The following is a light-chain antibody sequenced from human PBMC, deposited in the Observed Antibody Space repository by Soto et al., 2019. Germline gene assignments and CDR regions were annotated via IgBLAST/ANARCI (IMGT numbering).Light chain of an antibody. V-gene: IGKV1-39*01. CDR3: QQYGYSPGLA. CDR1: QSIRSS. CDR2: AAS. Sequence: DIQMTQSPSSLSASVGDRVTITCRTSQSIRSSLNWYQQKPGKAPNLLIYAASRLQSGVPSRFSGSGSGTDFTLTISRLEPEDFAVYYCQQYGYSPGLACGGGTKVEIK. J-gene: IGKJ4*01.